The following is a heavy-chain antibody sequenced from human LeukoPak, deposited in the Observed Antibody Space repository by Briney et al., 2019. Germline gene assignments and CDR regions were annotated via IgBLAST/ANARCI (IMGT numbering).Heavy chain of an antibody. CDR3: ARDGGSGSYMTSGY. CDR1: GFTFATYT. D-gene: IGHD3-10*01. CDR2: ISYDGSNK. Sequence: GGSLRLACTGAGFTFATYTFNWVRQAPGKGLEWVAVISYDGSNKYYADSVKGRFTISRDNSKNTLYLQMNSLRADDTAVYYCARDGGSGSYMTSGYWGQGTLVTVSS. J-gene: IGHJ4*02. V-gene: IGHV3-30-3*01.